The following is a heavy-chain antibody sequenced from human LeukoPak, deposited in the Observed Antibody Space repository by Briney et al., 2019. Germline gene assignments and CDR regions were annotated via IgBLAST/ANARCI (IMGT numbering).Heavy chain of an antibody. CDR1: GFTFSSYA. J-gene: IGHJ4*02. D-gene: IGHD3-3*01. V-gene: IGHV3-23*01. Sequence: PGGSLRLSCAASGFTFSSYAMSWVRQAPGKGLEWVSAISGSGGSTYYADSVKGRFTISRDNSKNTLYPQMNSLRAEDTAVYYCAKDQSPYNYDFWSGYRDYWGQGTLVTVSS. CDR3: AKDQSPYNYDFWSGYRDY. CDR2: ISGSGGST.